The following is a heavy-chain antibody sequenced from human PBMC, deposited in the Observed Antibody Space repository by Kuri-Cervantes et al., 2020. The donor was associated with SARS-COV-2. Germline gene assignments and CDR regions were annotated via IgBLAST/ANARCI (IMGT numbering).Heavy chain of an antibody. Sequence: GSLRLSCAVFGVPLNTYSWSWVRQSPGKGLRWIGEINHSGGTKYRPSLRGRVSISIDASKNQVSLKLTSVTAADAAVYYCARGHIGVVPSPILGLGPHYYYYHLDAWGQGTTVTVSS. J-gene: IGHJ6*02. CDR2: INHSGGT. CDR3: ARGHIGVVPSPILGLGPHYYYYHLDA. CDR1: GVPLNTYS. D-gene: IGHD2-2*01. V-gene: IGHV4-34*01.